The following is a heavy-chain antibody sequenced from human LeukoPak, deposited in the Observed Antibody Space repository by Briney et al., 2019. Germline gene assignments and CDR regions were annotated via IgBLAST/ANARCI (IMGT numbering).Heavy chain of an antibody. CDR3: ARGVGLVPTMSKKHFDY. Sequence: GASVKVSRKASGYTFTSYDINWVRQATGQGLEWMGWMNPNSGNTGCAQKFQGRVTMTRNTSISTAYMELSGLRSEDTAVYFCARGVGLVPTMSKKHFDYWGQGILVTVSS. CDR1: GYTFTSYD. CDR2: MNPNSGNT. D-gene: IGHD5-12*01. V-gene: IGHV1-8*01. J-gene: IGHJ4*02.